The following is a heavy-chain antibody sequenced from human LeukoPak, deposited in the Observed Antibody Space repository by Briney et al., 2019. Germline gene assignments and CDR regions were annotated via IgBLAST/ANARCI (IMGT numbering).Heavy chain of an antibody. CDR3: AKVQDSSGYLDVSDY. V-gene: IGHV3-23*01. CDR1: GFTFSSYA. Sequence: QPGGSLRLSCAASGFTFSSYAMSWVRQALAKGLEWVSAISGSGGSTYYADSVKGRFTISRDNSKNTLYLQMNSLRAEDTAVYYCAKVQDSSGYLDVSDYWGQGTLVTVSS. J-gene: IGHJ4*02. CDR2: ISGSGGST. D-gene: IGHD3-22*01.